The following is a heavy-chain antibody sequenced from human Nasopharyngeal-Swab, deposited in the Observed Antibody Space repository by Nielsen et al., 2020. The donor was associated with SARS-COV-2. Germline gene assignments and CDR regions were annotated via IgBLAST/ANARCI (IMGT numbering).Heavy chain of an antibody. CDR3: TTVEYCSSTSCLFDP. Sequence: GGSLRLSCAASGFTFSNAWMSWVRQAPGKGLEWVGRIKSKTDGGTTDYAAPVKGRSTISRDDSKNTLYLQMNSLKTEDTAVYYCTTVEYCSSTSCLFDPWGQGTLVTVSS. J-gene: IGHJ5*02. D-gene: IGHD2-2*01. V-gene: IGHV3-15*01. CDR2: IKSKTDGGTT. CDR1: GFTFSNAW.